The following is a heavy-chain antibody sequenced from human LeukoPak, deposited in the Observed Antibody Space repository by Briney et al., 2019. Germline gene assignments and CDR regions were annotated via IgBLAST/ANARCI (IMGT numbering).Heavy chain of an antibody. V-gene: IGHV1-2*02. CDR1: VYTFTGYY. Sequence: SVTVSCKASVYTFTGYYMHWLRQPPGQGFEWMGWINPKSCDTNNAQKFQGRVTMTRDTSISTAHMELSRLRSDDTAVYYCARANPLYCSSTTCLFDYWGQGTLVTVSS. J-gene: IGHJ4*02. CDR3: ARANPLYCSSTTCLFDY. CDR2: INPKSCDT. D-gene: IGHD2-2*01.